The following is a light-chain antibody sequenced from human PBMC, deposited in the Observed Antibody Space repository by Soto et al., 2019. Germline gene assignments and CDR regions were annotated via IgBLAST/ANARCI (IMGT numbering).Light chain of an antibody. V-gene: IGKV3-20*01. Sequence: EVVMTQSPATLSVSAAERSTLSCMASQSINRDYLAWYQQKPGQAPRLLIYDASNRATGVPDRFSGSGSGTDFSLTISRLEPEDFAVYHCQQFSSSPRTFGQGTRLEIK. CDR2: DAS. CDR1: QSINRDY. J-gene: IGKJ5*01. CDR3: QQFSSSPRT.